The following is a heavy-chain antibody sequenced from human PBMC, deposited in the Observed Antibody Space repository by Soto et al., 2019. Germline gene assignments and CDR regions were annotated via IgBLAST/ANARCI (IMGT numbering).Heavy chain of an antibody. J-gene: IGHJ6*02. CDR1: GGSISSYY. Sequence: SETLSLTCTVSGGSISSYYWSWIRQPPGKGLEWIGYIYYSGSTNYNPSLKSRVTISVDTSKNQVSLKLSSVTAADTAVYYCARHVDTAMVGYYYYGMDVWGQGTTVTVSS. V-gene: IGHV4-59*08. CDR3: ARHVDTAMVGYYYYGMDV. CDR2: IYYSGST. D-gene: IGHD5-18*01.